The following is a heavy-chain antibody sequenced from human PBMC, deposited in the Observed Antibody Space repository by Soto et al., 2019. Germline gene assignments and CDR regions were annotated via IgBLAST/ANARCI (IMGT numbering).Heavy chain of an antibody. Sequence: ASVKVSCKASGYTFTGYYMHWVRQAPGQGLEWMGWINPNSGGTNYAQKFQGRVTMTWDTSVGTAFMELSRLKSDDTAVYHCTRSALVLGIYLPNADWFDPWGQGTLVTVS. CDR2: INPNSGGT. V-gene: IGHV1-2*02. CDR3: TRSALVLGIYLPNADWFDP. CDR1: GYTFTGYY. J-gene: IGHJ5*02. D-gene: IGHD2-8*01.